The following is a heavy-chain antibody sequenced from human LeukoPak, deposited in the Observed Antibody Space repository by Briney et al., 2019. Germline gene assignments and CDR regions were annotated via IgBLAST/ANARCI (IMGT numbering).Heavy chain of an antibody. CDR2: IKQDGSEK. D-gene: IGHD2-2*01. CDR1: GFTFSSYW. Sequence: GGSLRLSCTASGFTFSSYWMSWVRQAPGKGLEWVANIKQDGSEKNYVDSVKGQLTISRDNTKNSLYLQMNSLRAEDTAVYFCAREGVLAAADYWGQGTLVTVSS. CDR3: AREGVLAAADY. J-gene: IGHJ4*02. V-gene: IGHV3-7*01.